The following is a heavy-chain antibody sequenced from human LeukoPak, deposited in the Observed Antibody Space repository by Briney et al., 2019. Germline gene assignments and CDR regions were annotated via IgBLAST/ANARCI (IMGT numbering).Heavy chain of an antibody. J-gene: IGHJ5*02. CDR1: GGSISSGDYY. Sequence: SETLSLTCTVSGGSISSGDYYWSWIRQPPGKGLEWIGYIYYSGSTYYNPSLKSRVTISVDTSKNQFSLKLTSVIAADTAVYYCTREGYGYSFDPWGQGTLVTVSS. CDR2: IYYSGST. V-gene: IGHV4-30-4*01. D-gene: IGHD3-16*01. CDR3: TREGYGYSFDP.